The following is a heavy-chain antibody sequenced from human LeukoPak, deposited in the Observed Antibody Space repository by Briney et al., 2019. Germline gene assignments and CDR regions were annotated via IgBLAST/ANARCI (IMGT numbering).Heavy chain of an antibody. CDR1: GYTFTGYY. D-gene: IGHD6-6*01. CDR2: INPNSGGT. CDR3: ARGFEYSSSSLI. J-gene: IGHJ3*02. Sequence: ASVKVSCKASGYTFTGYYMHWVRQAPGQGLEWMGWINPNSGGTSYAQKFQGRVTMTRDTSISTAYMELSRLRSDDTAVYYCARGFEYSSSSLIWGQGTMVTVSS. V-gene: IGHV1-2*02.